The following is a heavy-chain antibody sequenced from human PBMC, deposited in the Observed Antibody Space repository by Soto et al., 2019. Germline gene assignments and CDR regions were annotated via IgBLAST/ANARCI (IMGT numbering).Heavy chain of an antibody. V-gene: IGHV3-30*03. J-gene: IGHJ4*02. D-gene: IGHD6-19*01. Sequence: VQLVESGGGVVQPGRSLRLSCAASGFTFSTYGMHWVRQAPGKGLEWVAVISYDGSNKYYADSVKGRFTISRDNSKNTLYLQMNSLRAEDTAVYTCARDAWTIAVAAPFDYWGQGTLVTVSS. CDR3: ARDAWTIAVAAPFDY. CDR2: ISYDGSNK. CDR1: GFTFSTYG.